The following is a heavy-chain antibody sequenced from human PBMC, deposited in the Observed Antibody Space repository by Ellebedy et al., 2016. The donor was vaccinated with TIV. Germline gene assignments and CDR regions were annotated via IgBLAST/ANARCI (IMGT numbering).Heavy chain of an antibody. J-gene: IGHJ6*02. CDR3: ARGLRPHGMDV. D-gene: IGHD4-17*01. CDR2: VWYDGSNR. Sequence: GGSLRLSXAASGFAFNTYGMHWVRQAPGKGLEWVAVVWYDGSNRVHADSVKGRFTISRDNSKNTLYLQMNSLRDEDTAVYYCARGLRPHGMDVWGQGTTVTVSS. V-gene: IGHV3-33*01. CDR1: GFAFNTYG.